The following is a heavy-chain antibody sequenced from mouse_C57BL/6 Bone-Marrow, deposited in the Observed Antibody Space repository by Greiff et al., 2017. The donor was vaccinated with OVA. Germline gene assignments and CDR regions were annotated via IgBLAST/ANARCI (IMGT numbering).Heavy chain of an antibody. CDR1: GFTFSSYA. J-gene: IGHJ3*01. CDR3: ARWGLLRPFAY. V-gene: IGHV5-4*03. D-gene: IGHD1-2*01. CDR2: ISDGGSYT. Sequence: EVKLMESGGGLVKPGGSLKLSCAASGFTFSSYAMSWVRQTPEKRLEWVATISDGGSYTYYPDNVKGRFTISRDNAKNNLYLQMSHLKSEDTAMYYCARWGLLRPFAYWGQGTLVTVSA.